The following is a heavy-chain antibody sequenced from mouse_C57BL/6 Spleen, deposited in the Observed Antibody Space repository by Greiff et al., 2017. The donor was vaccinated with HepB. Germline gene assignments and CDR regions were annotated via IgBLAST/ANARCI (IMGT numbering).Heavy chain of an antibody. CDR1: GFTFSSYG. D-gene: IGHD2-3*01. Sequence: EVKLMESGGGLVKPGGSLKLSCAASGFTFSSYGMSWVRQTPEKRLEWVATISSGGGNTYYPDSVKGRFTISRDNAKNTLYLQMSSLRSEDTALYYCAGHDERRNSGYAIDYWGQGTSVTVAS. V-gene: IGHV5-9*01. CDR2: ISSGGGNT. J-gene: IGHJ4*01. CDR3: AGHDERRNSGYAIDY.